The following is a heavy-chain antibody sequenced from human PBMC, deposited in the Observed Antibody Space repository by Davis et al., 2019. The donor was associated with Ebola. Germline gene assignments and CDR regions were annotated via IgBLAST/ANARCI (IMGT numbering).Heavy chain of an antibody. Sequence: ASVKVSCKASGYTFTSYDINWVRHATGQRPEWMGWINAGNGNRKYSQRFQDRISIMRDTSASTTYMELNSLTSEDTAVYFCARLSSTWSSLYGMDVWGQGTTVTVSS. V-gene: IGHV1-3*01. J-gene: IGHJ6*02. D-gene: IGHD6-13*01. CDR1: GYTFTSYD. CDR2: INAGNGNR. CDR3: ARLSSTWSSLYGMDV.